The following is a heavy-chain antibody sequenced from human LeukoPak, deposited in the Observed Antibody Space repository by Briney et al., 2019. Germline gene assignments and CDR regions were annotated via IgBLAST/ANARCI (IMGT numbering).Heavy chain of an antibody. CDR3: AREVGTTGWHTFDY. CDR2: TYYRSKWYN. D-gene: IGHD3-9*01. J-gene: IGHJ4*02. V-gene: IGHV6-1*01. CDR1: GDSVSSNSGA. Sequence: SQTLSLTCAISGDSVSSNSGAWNWIRQSPSRGLEWLGRTYYRSKWYNDYAESLISRITISPVTSKNQFSLQLYSVTPEDTAVYYCAREVGTTGWHTFDYWGQGTLVTVSS.